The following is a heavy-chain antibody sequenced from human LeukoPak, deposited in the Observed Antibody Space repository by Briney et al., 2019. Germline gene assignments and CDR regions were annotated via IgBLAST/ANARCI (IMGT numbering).Heavy chain of an antibody. V-gene: IGHV3-64*01. CDR1: GFTFSTYA. D-gene: IGHD2-2*01. CDR2: ISTNGDST. Sequence: GGSLRLSCAASGFTFSTYAMHWVRQAPGKGLEYVSAISTNGDSTYYANSVKGRFTISRDNSKNTLFLQMGSLRADDMAVYYCARWGSTSCYDYWGQGTLVTVSS. J-gene: IGHJ4*02. CDR3: ARWGSTSCYDY.